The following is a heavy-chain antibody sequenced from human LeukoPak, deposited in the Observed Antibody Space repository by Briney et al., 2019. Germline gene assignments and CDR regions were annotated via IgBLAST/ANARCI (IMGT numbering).Heavy chain of an antibody. D-gene: IGHD1-26*01. CDR1: GYTFTSYD. V-gene: IGHV1-2*02. Sequence: ASVKVSCKASGYTFTSYDINWVRQAPGQGLEWMGWINPNSGGTNYAQKFQGRVTMTRDTSISTAYMELSRLRSDDTAVYYCARALRGSYSRYWGQGTLVTVSS. CDR2: INPNSGGT. J-gene: IGHJ4*02. CDR3: ARALRGSYSRY.